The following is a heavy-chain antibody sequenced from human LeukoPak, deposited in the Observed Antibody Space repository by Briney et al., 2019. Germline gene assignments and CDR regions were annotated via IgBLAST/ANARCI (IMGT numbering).Heavy chain of an antibody. CDR1: GGSFSGYY. V-gene: IGHV4-34*01. CDR2: INHSGST. D-gene: IGHD6-13*01. CDR3: SRGSKVAAAWEDYFDY. Sequence: SQTLSLTCAVSGGSFSGYYWSWIRQPPGKGLELMGEINHSGSTNYNPSLKSRSTISVDKSKNQISLKLSSVTVSDTAWCYCSRGSKVAAAWEDYFDYWGEGSLVTV. J-gene: IGHJ4*02.